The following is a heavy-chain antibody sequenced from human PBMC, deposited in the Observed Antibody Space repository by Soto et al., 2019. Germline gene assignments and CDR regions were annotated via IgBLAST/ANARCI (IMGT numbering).Heavy chain of an antibody. CDR3: ASSYYYDSSGQYYFDY. Sequence: SATLSLTCSVYGGSSISSSNYLIWISQPPGKWLEWIGSIYYSGSTYYNPSLKSRVTISVDTSKNQFSLKLSSVTAADTAVYYCASSYYYDSSGQYYFDYWGQGTLVTSPQ. J-gene: IGHJ4*02. CDR2: IYYSGST. D-gene: IGHD3-22*01. CDR1: GGSSISSSNY. V-gene: IGHV4-39*01.